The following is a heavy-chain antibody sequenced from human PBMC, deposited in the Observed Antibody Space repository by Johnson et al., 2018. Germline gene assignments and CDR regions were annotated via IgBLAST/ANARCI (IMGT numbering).Heavy chain of an antibody. J-gene: IGHJ6*02. CDR1: GFTFSDYY. Sequence: QVQLVQSGGGLVKPGGSLRLSCAASGFTFSDYYMSWIRQAPGKGLEWVSYISSSGDTIYYADSVKGRFPISQDNATNPLYLQMNSLRAEDPAGYYCARDGPYYDNSGYYYSNYYYGMDVWGQGTTVTVSS. CDR2: ISSSGDTI. V-gene: IGHV3-11*01. CDR3: ARDGPYYDNSGYYYSNYYYGMDV. D-gene: IGHD3-22*01.